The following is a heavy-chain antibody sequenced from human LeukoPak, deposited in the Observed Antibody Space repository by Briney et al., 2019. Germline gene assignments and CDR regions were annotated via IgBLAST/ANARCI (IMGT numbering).Heavy chain of an antibody. J-gene: IGHJ3*02. D-gene: IGHD4-23*01. CDR2: IYHSGST. V-gene: IGHV4-30-2*01. CDR1: GGSISSGGFS. Sequence: SETLSLTCAVSGGSISSGGFSWSWIRQPPGKGLECIGYIYHSGSTYYNPSLKSRVTISADRSKNQFSLKLTSVTAADTAVYYCARGADYGGNQTRNAFDIWGQGTVVTVSS. CDR3: ARGADYGGNQTRNAFDI.